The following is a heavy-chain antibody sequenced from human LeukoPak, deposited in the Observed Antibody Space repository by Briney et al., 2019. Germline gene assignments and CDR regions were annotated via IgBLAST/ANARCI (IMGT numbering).Heavy chain of an antibody. CDR2: IKGDGITI. V-gene: IGHV3-74*01. J-gene: IGHJ4*02. D-gene: IGHD5-18*01. CDR1: GFTFSGYW. Sequence: GGSLRLSCAASGFTFSGYWMHWVRQVPGEGLVWVSRIKGDGITITYADSVKGRFTVSRDNAKNTVYLQMNSLRAEDMAVYYCARDKDYGYDYWGQGTLVTVSS. CDR3: ARDKDYGYDY.